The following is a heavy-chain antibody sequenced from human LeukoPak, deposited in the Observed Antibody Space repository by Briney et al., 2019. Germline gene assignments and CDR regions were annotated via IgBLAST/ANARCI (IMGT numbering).Heavy chain of an antibody. CDR2: IYATGST. CDR3: ARVGYSSGWFPDS. D-gene: IGHD6-19*01. V-gene: IGHV4-4*07. CDR1: GGSISRYY. Sequence: SETLSLTCTVSGGSISRYYWSWLRQPAGKGLEWIGRIYATGSTNYNPSLKSRVTMSVDTSRNQFSLKLNSVAAADTAVYYCARVGYSSGWFPDSWGQGTLVTVSS. J-gene: IGHJ4*02.